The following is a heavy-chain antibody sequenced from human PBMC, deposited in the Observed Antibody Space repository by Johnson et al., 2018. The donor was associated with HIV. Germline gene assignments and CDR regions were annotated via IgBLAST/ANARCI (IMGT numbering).Heavy chain of an antibody. V-gene: IGHV3-7*01. J-gene: IGHJ3*02. D-gene: IGHD3-10*01. CDR1: GFTFDDYG. CDR2: IKQDGSEK. Sequence: VQLVESGGGVVRPGGSLRLSCAASGFTFDDYGMNWVRQVPGKGLEWVANIKQDGSEKYYVDSVKGRFTISRDNAKKSLFLQMNSLRAEDTAVYYCARASYYYGSADIWGQGTMVTVSS. CDR3: ARASYYYGSADI.